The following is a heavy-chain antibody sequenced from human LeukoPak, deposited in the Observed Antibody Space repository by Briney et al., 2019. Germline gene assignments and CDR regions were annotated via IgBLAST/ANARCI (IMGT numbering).Heavy chain of an antibody. CDR3: ARDTSGCLDY. Sequence: GGSLRLSCAASGFIFSSFAMSWVRQAPGKGLEWVANIKEDGSVKHYADSVKGRFTISRDNAKNSLYLQMNSLRAEDTAVYYCARDTSGCLDYWGQGTLVTVSS. CDR2: IKEDGSVK. J-gene: IGHJ4*02. D-gene: IGHD5-12*01. V-gene: IGHV3-7*01. CDR1: GFIFSSFA.